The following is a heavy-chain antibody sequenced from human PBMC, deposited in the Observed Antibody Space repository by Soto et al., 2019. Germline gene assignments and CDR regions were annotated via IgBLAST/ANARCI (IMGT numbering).Heavy chain of an antibody. CDR1: GFTFSNSW. CDR3: AGNAGGPAHI. CDR2: IKEDGSEI. V-gene: IGHV3-7*04. J-gene: IGHJ4*02. Sequence: EMHLVESGGDFVQPGGSLKLSCAASGFTFSNSWMSWVRQAPGKGLEWVANIKEDGSEIHYVDSVKGRFTISRDNAQNCMYLQMSSLRVEDTGVYPCAGNAGGPAHIRAQGPPVTVSP. D-gene: IGHD2-2*01.